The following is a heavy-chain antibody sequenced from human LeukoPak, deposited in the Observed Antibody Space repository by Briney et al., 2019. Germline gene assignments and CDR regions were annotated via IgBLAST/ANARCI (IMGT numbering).Heavy chain of an antibody. V-gene: IGHV5-51*01. D-gene: IGHD3-22*01. CDR3: ARARAGYYDSSGYYYDY. Sequence: GASLQISCQGSGSSFTSYWIGWVRQLPGKGLEWMGIIYPGDSDTRYSPSFQGQVTISADKSISTAYLQWSSLKASDTAMYYCARARAGYYDSSGYYYDYWGQGTLVTVSS. J-gene: IGHJ4*02. CDR2: IYPGDSDT. CDR1: GSSFTSYW.